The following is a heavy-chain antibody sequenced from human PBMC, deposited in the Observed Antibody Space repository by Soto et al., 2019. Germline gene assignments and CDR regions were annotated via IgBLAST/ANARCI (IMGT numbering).Heavy chain of an antibody. CDR3: AKSFGYSSGPAEYFQH. Sequence: GGSLRLSCAASGFTFNNYAMSWVRQAPGKGLEWVSGISGSTSGTYYADSVKGRFTISRDNSKNTLYLQMNSLRAEDTAVYYCAKSFGYSSGPAEYFQHWGQGTLVTVSS. CDR2: ISGSTSGT. V-gene: IGHV3-23*01. J-gene: IGHJ1*01. CDR1: GFTFNNYA. D-gene: IGHD6-19*01.